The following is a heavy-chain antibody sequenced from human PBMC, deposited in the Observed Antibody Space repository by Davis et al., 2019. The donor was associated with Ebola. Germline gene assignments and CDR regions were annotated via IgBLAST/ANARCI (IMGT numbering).Heavy chain of an antibody. D-gene: IGHD2-2*01. V-gene: IGHV3-30-3*01. CDR1: GFTFSSYA. J-gene: IGHJ6*02. CDR2: ISYDGSNK. Sequence: PGGSLRLSCAASGFTFSSYAMHWVRQAPGKGLEWVAVISYDGSNKYYADSVKGRFTISRDNSKNTLYLQMNSLRAEDTAVYYCARPLVVPAAIPRYYYYYGMDVWGQGTTVTVSS. CDR3: ARPLVVPAAIPRYYYYYGMDV.